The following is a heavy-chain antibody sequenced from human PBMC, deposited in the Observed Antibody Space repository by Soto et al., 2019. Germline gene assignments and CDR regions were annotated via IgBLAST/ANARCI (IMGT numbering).Heavy chain of an antibody. V-gene: IGHV4-34*01. CDR2: INHSGTT. J-gene: IGHJ4*02. CDR1: GGSFSGYY. CDR3: ARGKGVLVWFGELFGFDY. Sequence: SETLSLTCAVYGGSFSGYYWSWIRQPPGKGLEWIGEINHSGTTNYNPSLKSRVTISVDTSKNQFSLKLSSVTAADTAVYYCARGKGVLVWFGELFGFDYWGQGTLVTVSS. D-gene: IGHD3-10*01.